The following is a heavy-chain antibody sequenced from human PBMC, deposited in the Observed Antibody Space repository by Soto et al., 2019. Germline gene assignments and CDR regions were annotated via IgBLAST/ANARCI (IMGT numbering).Heavy chain of an antibody. CDR2: IRSKANSYAT. Sequence: PGGSLRLSCAASGFTFSGSAMHWVRQASGKGLEWVGRIRSKANSYATAYAASVKGRFTISRDDSKNTAYLQMNSLKTEDTAVYYCTASPVRRQQLDPPDYWGQGTLVTVSS. CDR3: TASPVRRQQLDPPDY. D-gene: IGHD6-13*01. J-gene: IGHJ4*02. V-gene: IGHV3-73*01. CDR1: GFTFSGSA.